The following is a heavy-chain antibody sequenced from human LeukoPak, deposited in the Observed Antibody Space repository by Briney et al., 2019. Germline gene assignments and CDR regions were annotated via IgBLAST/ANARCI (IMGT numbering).Heavy chain of an antibody. J-gene: IGHJ4*02. CDR2: IGYNGGDT. CDR1: GFTFSSYW. V-gene: IGHV3-23*01. D-gene: IGHD1-1*01. CDR3: GRDWKLDF. Sequence: GGSLRLSCAASGFTFSSYWMSWVRQAPGKGLEWVSAIGYNGGDTKYADSVKGRFTISRDNSKNTLYLQMNSLRVEDTAMYYCGRDWKLDFWGQGTLVTVSS.